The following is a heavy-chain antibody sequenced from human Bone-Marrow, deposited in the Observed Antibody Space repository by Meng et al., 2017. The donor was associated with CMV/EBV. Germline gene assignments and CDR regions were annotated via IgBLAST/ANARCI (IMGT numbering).Heavy chain of an antibody. J-gene: IGHJ4*02. Sequence: GESLKISCAASGFTVSSNYMSWIRQAPGKGLEWVSYISSSGSTIYYADSVKGRFTISRDNAKNSLYLQMNSLRAEDTAVYYCARSRYLELRLWGQGTLVTVSS. CDR2: ISSSGSTI. CDR3: ARSRYLELRL. D-gene: IGHD1-7*01. V-gene: IGHV3-11*04. CDR1: GFTVSSNY.